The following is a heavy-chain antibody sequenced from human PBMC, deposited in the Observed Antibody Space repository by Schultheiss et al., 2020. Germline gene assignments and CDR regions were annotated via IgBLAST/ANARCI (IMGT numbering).Heavy chain of an antibody. CDR2: IYYSGST. Sequence: SQTLSLTCAVYGGSFSGYYWSWIRQPPGKGLEWIGSIYYSGSTYYNPSLKSRVTISVDTSKNQFSLKLSSVTAADTAVYYCASLSSSWSSLVWGQGTTVTVSS. J-gene: IGHJ6*02. D-gene: IGHD6-13*01. V-gene: IGHV4-34*01. CDR1: GGSFSGYY. CDR3: ASLSSSWSSLV.